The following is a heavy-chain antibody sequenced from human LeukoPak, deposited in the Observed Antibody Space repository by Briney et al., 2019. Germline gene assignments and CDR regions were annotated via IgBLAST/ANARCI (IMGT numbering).Heavy chain of an antibody. D-gene: IGHD2-15*01. Sequence: LRLSCAASGFTVSSNYMSWIRQPPGKGLEWIGYIYHSGSTYYNPSLKSRVTISVDRSKNPFSLKLSSVTAADTAVYYCARVGCSGGSCYSGWFDPWGQGTLVTVSS. CDR1: GFTVSSNY. CDR2: IYHSGST. CDR3: ARVGCSGGSCYSGWFDP. V-gene: IGHV4-30-2*01. J-gene: IGHJ5*02.